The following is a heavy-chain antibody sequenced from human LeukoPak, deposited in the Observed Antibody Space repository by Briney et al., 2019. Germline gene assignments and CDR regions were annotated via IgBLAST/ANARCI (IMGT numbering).Heavy chain of an antibody. D-gene: IGHD2-15*01. V-gene: IGHV1-8*02. CDR3: ARGGRRGVVVAATDHDY. CDR2: MNPNSGST. Sequence: ASVKVSCKASGGTFSSYAISWVRQATGQGLEWMGWMNPNSGSTGYAQKFQGRVTMTRNTSISTAYMELSSLRSEDTAVYYCARGGRRGVVVAATDHDYWGQGTLVTVSS. J-gene: IGHJ4*02. CDR1: GGTFSSYA.